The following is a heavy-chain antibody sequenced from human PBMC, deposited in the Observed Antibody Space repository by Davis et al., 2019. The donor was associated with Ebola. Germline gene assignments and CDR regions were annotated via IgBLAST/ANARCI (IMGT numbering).Heavy chain of an antibody. J-gene: IGHJ4*02. CDR3: AKLSGIFGVVILSYNFDY. D-gene: IGHD3-3*01. CDR1: VITFSSYA. V-gene: IGHV3-23*01. CDR2: ISGSGGST. Sequence: GGSLRLSCTDSVITFSSYAMTWVRQAPGKGLEWVSAISGSGGSTYYADSVKGRFTISRDNSKKTLYLQMNSLRAEDTAVYYCAKLSGIFGVVILSYNFDYWGQGTLVTVSS.